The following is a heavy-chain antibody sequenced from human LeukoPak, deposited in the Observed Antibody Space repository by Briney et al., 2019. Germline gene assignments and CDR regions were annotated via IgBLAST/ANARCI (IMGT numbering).Heavy chain of an antibody. CDR3: AKDHTPYSSSSDFDY. CDR2: ISGSGGST. J-gene: IGHJ4*02. CDR1: GFTLSSYA. Sequence: GGSLRLSCAASGFTLSSYAMSWVRQAPGKGLEWVSAISGSGGSTYYTDSVKGRFTISRDNSKNTLYLQMNSLRAEDTAVYYCAKDHTPYSSSSDFDYWGQGTLVTVSS. D-gene: IGHD6-6*01. V-gene: IGHV3-23*01.